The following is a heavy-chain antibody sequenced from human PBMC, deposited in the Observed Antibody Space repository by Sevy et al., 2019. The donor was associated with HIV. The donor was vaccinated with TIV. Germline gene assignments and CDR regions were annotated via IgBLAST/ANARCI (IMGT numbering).Heavy chain of an antibody. V-gene: IGHV1-69*13. J-gene: IGHJ6*02. CDR3: ARGKNCSGGSCYDGMDV. D-gene: IGHD2-15*01. CDR2: IIPIFGTA. CDR1: GGTFSSYA. Sequence: ASMKVSCKASGGTFSSYAISWVRQAPGQGLEWMGGIIPIFGTANYAQKFQGRVTITADESTSTAYMELSSLRSEDTAVYYCARGKNCSGGSCYDGMDVWGQGTTVTVSS.